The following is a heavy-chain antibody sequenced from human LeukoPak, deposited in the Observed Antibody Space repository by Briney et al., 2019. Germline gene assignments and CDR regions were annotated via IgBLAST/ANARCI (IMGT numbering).Heavy chain of an antibody. V-gene: IGHV3-53*01. CDR3: AREPIGSGTTSFDY. CDR2: IYSGGDT. Sequence: PGGSLRLSCAVSGLTVYSNYMTWVRQAPGKGPEWLSVIYSGGDTYYADSVKGRFTISRDNSKNMVYLQMNSLRAEDTAVYYCAREPIGSGTTSFDYWGQGTLVTVSS. CDR1: GLTVYSNY. D-gene: IGHD1-7*01. J-gene: IGHJ4*02.